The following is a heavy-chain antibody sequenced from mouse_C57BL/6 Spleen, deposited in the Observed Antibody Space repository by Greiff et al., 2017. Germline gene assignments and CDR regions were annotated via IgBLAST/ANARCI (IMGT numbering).Heavy chain of an antibody. J-gene: IGHJ4*01. CDR1: GYSITSGYY. D-gene: IGHD2-5*01. CDR3: ARDSNYVTWYAMDY. V-gene: IGHV3-6*01. Sequence: DVQLVESGPGLVKPSQSLSLTCSVTGYSITSGYYWNWIRQFPGNKLEWMGYISYDGSNNYNPSLKNRISITRDTSKNQFFLKLNSVTTEDTAIYYCARDSNYVTWYAMDYWGQGTSVTVSS. CDR2: ISYDGSN.